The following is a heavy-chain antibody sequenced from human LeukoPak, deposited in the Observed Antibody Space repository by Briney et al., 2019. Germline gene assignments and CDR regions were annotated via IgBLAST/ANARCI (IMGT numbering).Heavy chain of an antibody. Sequence: PSETLSLTCTVSGGSISSYYWSWNRQPPGKGLEWIGYIYYSGSTNYNPSLKSRVTISVDTSKSQFSLKLSSVTAADTAVYYCARGLGTDWYFDLWGRGTLVTVSS. D-gene: IGHD7-27*01. J-gene: IGHJ2*01. CDR2: IYYSGST. CDR3: ARGLGTDWYFDL. CDR1: GGSISSYY. V-gene: IGHV4-59*01.